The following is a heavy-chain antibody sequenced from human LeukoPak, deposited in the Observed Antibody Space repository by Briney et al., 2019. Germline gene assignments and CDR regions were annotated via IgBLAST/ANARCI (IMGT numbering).Heavy chain of an antibody. CDR3: AKDQRSYYYDSSGYTWDY. D-gene: IGHD3-22*01. CDR2: ISWDGGST. CDR1: GFTXXDYA. Sequence: GFTXXDYAMHWVRQAPGKGLEWVSLISWDGGSTYYADSVKGRFTISRDNSKNSLYLQMNSLRTEDTALYYCAKDQRSYYYDSSGYTWDYWGQGTLVTVSS. V-gene: IGHV3-43*01. J-gene: IGHJ4*02.